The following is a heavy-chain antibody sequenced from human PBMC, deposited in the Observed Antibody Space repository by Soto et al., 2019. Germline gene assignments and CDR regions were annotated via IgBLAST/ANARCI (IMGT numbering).Heavy chain of an antibody. CDR2: IYYSGST. CDR1: GGSISISSYY. V-gene: IGHV4-39*01. J-gene: IGHJ6*02. Sequence: PSETMSLTCTVSGGSISISSYYWGWIRQPPGKGLEWIGSIYYSGSTYYNPSLKSRVTISVDTSKNQFSLKLSSVTAADTAVYYCARLRRRYSPGKGYYYYGMDVWGQGTTVTVSS. CDR3: ARLRRRYSPGKGYYYYGMDV. D-gene: IGHD1-1*01.